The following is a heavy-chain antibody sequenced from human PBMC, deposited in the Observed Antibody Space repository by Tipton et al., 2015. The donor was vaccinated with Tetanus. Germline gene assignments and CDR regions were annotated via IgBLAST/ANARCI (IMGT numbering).Heavy chain of an antibody. J-gene: IGHJ6*02. CDR1: GYTFTGYY. D-gene: IGHD3-22*01. CDR3: ARDRGDYIYYGMDV. V-gene: IGHV1-2*02. Sequence: QLVQSGAEGKKPGASVKVSCKASGYTFTGYYIYWVRQAPGQGLEWMGWIDPNSGGKVYAQKFQGRVTMTRDTSISTAYMELSSLRSDDTAVYYCARDRGDYIYYGMDVWGPGTAVTVS. CDR2: IDPNSGGK.